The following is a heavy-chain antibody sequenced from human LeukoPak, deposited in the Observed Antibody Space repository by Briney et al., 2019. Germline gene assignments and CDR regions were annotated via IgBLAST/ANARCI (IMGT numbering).Heavy chain of an antibody. CDR1: GYTFTSYY. V-gene: IGHV1-46*01. J-gene: IGHJ4*02. Sequence: ASVKVSRKASGYTFTSYYMHWVRQAPGQGLEWMGIINPSGGSTSYAQKFQGRVTMTRDTSTSTVYMELSSLRSEDTAVYYCARDRKARVEMATQLDYWGQGTLVTVSS. CDR3: ARDRKARVEMATQLDY. D-gene: IGHD5-24*01. CDR2: INPSGGST.